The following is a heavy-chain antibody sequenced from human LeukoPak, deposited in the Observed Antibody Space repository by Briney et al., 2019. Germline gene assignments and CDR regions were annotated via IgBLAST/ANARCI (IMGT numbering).Heavy chain of an antibody. CDR2: IYHSWST. J-gene: IGHJ5*02. CDR3: ARHMRVVTVLRRGWFDP. V-gene: IGHV4-38-2*02. D-gene: IGHD2-21*02. CDR1: GHSISSGYY. Sequence: SQTLSLTCTVSGHSISSGYYWGWIRQPPGKGLEGIGSIYHSWSTYYKPSLKRPVTKSVDTSKHQFSLKRSSVTAADTAVYYCARHMRVVTVLRRGWFDPWGQGTLVTVSS.